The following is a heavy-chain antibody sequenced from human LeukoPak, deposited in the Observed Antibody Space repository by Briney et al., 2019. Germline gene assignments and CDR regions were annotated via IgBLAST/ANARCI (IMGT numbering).Heavy chain of an antibody. CDR3: AKDRAVAGISAATD. V-gene: IGHV3-23*01. CDR2: ISGGGDST. CDR1: GFTFSTYA. J-gene: IGHJ4*02. D-gene: IGHD6-19*01. Sequence: PGGSLRLSCAASGFTFSTYAMSWVRQAPGKGLEWVSRISGGGDSTHYEDSVKGRFSISRDNSKNTLYLQINSLRAEDTATYHCAKDRAVAGISAATDWGQGTLVTVSS.